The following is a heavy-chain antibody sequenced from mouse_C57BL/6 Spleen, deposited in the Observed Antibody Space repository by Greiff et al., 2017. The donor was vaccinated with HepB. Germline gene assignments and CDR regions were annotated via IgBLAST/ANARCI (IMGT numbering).Heavy chain of an antibody. CDR2: IYPGSGST. V-gene: IGHV1-55*01. CDR3: ARGAAPDAMDY. D-gene: IGHD6-1*01. Sequence: QVQLQQSGAELVKPGASVKMSCKASGYTFTSYWITWVKQRPGQGLEWIGDIYPGSGSTNYNEKFKSKATLTVDTSSSTAYMQRSSLTSEDAAVYYCARGAAPDAMDYWGQGTSVTVSS. J-gene: IGHJ4*01. CDR1: GYTFTSYW.